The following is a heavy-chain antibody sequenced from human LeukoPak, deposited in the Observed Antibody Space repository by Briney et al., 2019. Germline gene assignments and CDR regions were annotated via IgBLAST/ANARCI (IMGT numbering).Heavy chain of an antibody. D-gene: IGHD2-2*01. V-gene: IGHV1-69*13. CDR1: GGTFSSYA. CDR3: ARSLSSTRVGVPAAPYYYGMDV. Sequence: SVKVSCKASGGTFSSYAISWVRQAPGQGLEWMGGIIPIFGTANYAQKFQGRVTITADESTSTAYMELSSLRFEDTAVYYCARSLSSTRVGVPAAPYYYGMDVWGKGTTVTVSS. J-gene: IGHJ6*04. CDR2: IIPIFGTA.